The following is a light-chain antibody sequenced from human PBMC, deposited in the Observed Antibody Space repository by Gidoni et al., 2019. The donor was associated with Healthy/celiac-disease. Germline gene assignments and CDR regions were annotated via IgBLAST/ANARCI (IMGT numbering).Light chain of an antibody. CDR3: QQCYSTPPKWWT. V-gene: IGKV1-39*01. CDR1: PSNSSH. CDR2: AAS. J-gene: IGKJ1*01. Sequence: DIQMNKSPSSLSASVGDRVTITCRASPSNSSHLNWYQQKPGKAPKLLIYAASSLQSGGPSRFSGSGSGTDFTLTISSLQPEEFATYYFQQCYSTPPKWWTFGQGTKVEIK.